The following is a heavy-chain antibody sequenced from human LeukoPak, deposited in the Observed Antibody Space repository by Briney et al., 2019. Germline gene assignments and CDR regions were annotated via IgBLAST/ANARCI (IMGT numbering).Heavy chain of an antibody. D-gene: IGHD2-21*02. Sequence: GGSLRLSCAASGFTFDDYGMSWVRQAPGKGLEWVSGINWNGGSTGYADSVKGRFTISRDNAKNSLYLLMNSLRAEDTALYYCAREYCGGDCYEEYFQHWGQGTLVTVSS. CDR2: INWNGGST. CDR3: AREYCGGDCYEEYFQH. V-gene: IGHV3-20*04. CDR1: GFTFDDYG. J-gene: IGHJ1*01.